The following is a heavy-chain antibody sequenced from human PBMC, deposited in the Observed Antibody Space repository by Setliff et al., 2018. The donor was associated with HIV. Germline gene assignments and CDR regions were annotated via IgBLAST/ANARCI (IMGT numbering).Heavy chain of an antibody. J-gene: IGHJ4*02. V-gene: IGHV3-21*03. CDR3: AKNLYRSGWSPLDY. Sequence: GGSLRLSCAASGFTFHKFTMSWVRQAPGKGLEWVSSISGTSRYIDYPDSVRGRFTISRDNSKNTLYLQMNSLRAEDTAVYYCAKNLYRSGWSPLDYWGQGTLVTVSS. D-gene: IGHD6-13*01. CDR1: GFTFHKFT. CDR2: ISGTSRYI.